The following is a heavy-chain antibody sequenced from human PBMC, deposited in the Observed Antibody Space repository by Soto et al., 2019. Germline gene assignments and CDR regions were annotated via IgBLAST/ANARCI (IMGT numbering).Heavy chain of an antibody. V-gene: IGHV4-59*08. CDR3: ARHATEGTPLVSFDS. CDR2: THYSGST. Sequence: PSETLSLTCTVSGGAISSYYWSWIRQPPGKGLEWIGNTHYSGSTNYNPSLKSRVTFSLDTSKNQFSLKLSSVAAADTAVYYCARHATEGTPLVSFDSWGQGALVTVSS. CDR1: GGAISSYY. J-gene: IGHJ4*02. D-gene: IGHD3-10*01.